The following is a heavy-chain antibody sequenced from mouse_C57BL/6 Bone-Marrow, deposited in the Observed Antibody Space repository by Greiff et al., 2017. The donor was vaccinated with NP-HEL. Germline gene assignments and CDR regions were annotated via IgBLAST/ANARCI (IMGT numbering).Heavy chain of an antibody. D-gene: IGHD2-5*01. Sequence: ESGPGLVKPSQSLSLTCSVTGYSITSGYYWNWIRQFPGNKLEWMGYISYDGSNNYNPSLKNRISITRDTSKNQFFLKLNSVTTEDTATYYCARGKYSTWFAYWGQGTLVTVSA. CDR1: GYSITSGYY. V-gene: IGHV3-6*01. J-gene: IGHJ3*01. CDR3: ARGKYSTWFAY. CDR2: ISYDGSN.